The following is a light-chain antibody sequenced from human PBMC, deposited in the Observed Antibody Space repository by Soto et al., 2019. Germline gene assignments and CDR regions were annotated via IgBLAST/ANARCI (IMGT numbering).Light chain of an antibody. CDR3: SSYTSSKTPYV. CDR2: EVT. CDR1: SSDVGAYHF. Sequence: QSVLTQPASVSGSPGHSITISRTGSSSDVGAYHFVSWYQHHPGKAPKLILYEVTARPSGVSSRFSGSKSGNTASLTISGLQADDEANYYCSSYTSSKTPYVFGTGTKVTVL. J-gene: IGLJ1*01. V-gene: IGLV2-14*01.